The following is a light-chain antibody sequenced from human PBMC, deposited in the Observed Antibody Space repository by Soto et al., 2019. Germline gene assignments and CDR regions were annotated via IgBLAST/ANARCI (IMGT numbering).Light chain of an antibody. CDR1: LDVNSY. V-gene: IGKV3-11*01. CDR3: QQRQYWPPIT. Sequence: VLTQSPATLSLSPGERATLSCRASLDVNSYLAWYQQKPGQAPRLLIYDASNRAAGIPARFSGSGSGTDFTLTISSLEPEDFAIYYCQQRQYWPPITFGQGTRLEIK. J-gene: IGKJ5*01. CDR2: DAS.